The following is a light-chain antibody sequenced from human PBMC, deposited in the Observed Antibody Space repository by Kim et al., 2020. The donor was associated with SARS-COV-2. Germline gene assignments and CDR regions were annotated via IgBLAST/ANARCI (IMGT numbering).Light chain of an antibody. J-gene: IGLJ2*01. Sequence: QSALTQPASVSGSPGQSITISCIINFSDPGVHNYVSWYHQQPGNAPKLIIYDVNNRPSGVSDRFSCSKSGNTASLTISGLQTDDDGDYFCCSSTNTATLVFGGGTQLTVL. V-gene: IGLV2-14*03. CDR3: CSSTNTATLV. CDR2: DVN. CDR1: FSDPGVHNY.